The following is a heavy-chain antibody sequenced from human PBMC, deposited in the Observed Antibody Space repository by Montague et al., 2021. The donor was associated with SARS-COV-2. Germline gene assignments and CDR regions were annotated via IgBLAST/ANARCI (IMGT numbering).Heavy chain of an antibody. CDR2: ITSSSSYT. J-gene: IGHJ6*02. D-gene: IGHD3-3*01. CDR1: GFTFSMFP. CDR3: ARDRTTITIFGVVTYYGMDV. Sequence: SLRLSCAASGFTFSMFPMNWVRQAPGKGLEWVSYITSSSSYTNYADSVKGRFTISRDNAKNSLYLQMNSLRAEDTAAYYCARDRTTITIFGVVTYYGMDVWGQGTTVTVSS. V-gene: IGHV3-21*05.